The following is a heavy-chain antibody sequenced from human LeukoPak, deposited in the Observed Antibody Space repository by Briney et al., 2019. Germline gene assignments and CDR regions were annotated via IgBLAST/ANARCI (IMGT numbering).Heavy chain of an antibody. CDR2: INSGGSST. CDR1: GFTFSSYW. D-gene: IGHD3-10*01. J-gene: IGHJ3*02. CDR3: STGSGHAFDI. V-gene: IGHV3-74*01. Sequence: PGGSLRLSCAASGFTFSSYWMHWVRQVPGKGLVWVSRINSGGSSTSYADFVKGRFTISRDNAKNTLYVQMNSLRGEDTAVYYCSTGSGHAFDIWGRGTMVTVSS.